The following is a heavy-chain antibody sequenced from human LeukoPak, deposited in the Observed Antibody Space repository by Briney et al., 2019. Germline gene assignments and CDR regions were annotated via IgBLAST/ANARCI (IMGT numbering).Heavy chain of an antibody. V-gene: IGHV1-2*02. D-gene: IGHD3-10*01. Sequence: ASVKVSCKASGYTFTGYYMHWVRQAPGQGLEWMGWINPNSGGTNYAQKFQGRVTMTRDTSISTAYMELSRLRSDDTAVYYCARPTMVRGVIMGPFDYWGQGTLVTVSS. J-gene: IGHJ4*02. CDR3: ARPTMVRGVIMGPFDY. CDR1: GYTFTGYY. CDR2: INPNSGGT.